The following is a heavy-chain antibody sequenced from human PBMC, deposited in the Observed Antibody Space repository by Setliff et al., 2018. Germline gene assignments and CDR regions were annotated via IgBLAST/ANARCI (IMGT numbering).Heavy chain of an antibody. CDR3: ATLHVDRNAFDI. V-gene: IGHV1-24*01. D-gene: IGHD5-12*01. CDR2: FDPEDGET. CDR1: GYTFTSYG. Sequence: ASVKVSCKASGYTFTSYGISWVRQAPGQGLEWMGGFDPEDGETIYAQKFQGRVTMTEDTSTDTAYMELSSLRSEDTAVYYCATLHVDRNAFDIWGQGTMVTVSS. J-gene: IGHJ3*02.